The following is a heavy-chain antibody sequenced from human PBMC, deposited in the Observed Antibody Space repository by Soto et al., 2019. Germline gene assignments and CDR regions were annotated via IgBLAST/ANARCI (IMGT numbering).Heavy chain of an antibody. J-gene: IGHJ4*02. CDR3: AGAAVTGTAGLDF. CDR2: INPNSGGT. D-gene: IGHD6-19*01. Sequence: ASVKVSCKASGYTFSGFYMHWVRQAPGQGLEWMGWINPNSGGTKSAEKFQGRVTMTRDTSISTAYMELSRLTSDDTAVYYCAGAAVTGTAGLDFWGQGTQVTVSS. CDR1: GYTFSGFY. V-gene: IGHV1-2*02.